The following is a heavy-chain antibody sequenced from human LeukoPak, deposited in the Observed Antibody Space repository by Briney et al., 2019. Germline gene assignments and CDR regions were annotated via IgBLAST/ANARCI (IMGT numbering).Heavy chain of an antibody. Sequence: PGGALRLSCVASGFTFDDYAMHWVRQAPGKGLERVSLICGDGGRIYYAESVKGRSTISRDNSKNSLYLQMNILRTEDTALYYCAKSRWSGDVAATWENWFVTWGQGALVTVSS. D-gene: IGHD5-12*01. V-gene: IGHV3-43*02. CDR1: GFTFDDYA. CDR3: AKSRWSGDVAATWENWFVT. J-gene: IGHJ5*02. CDR2: ICGDGGRI.